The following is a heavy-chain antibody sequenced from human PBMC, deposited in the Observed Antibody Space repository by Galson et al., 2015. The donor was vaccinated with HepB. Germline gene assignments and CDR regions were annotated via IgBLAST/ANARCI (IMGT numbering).Heavy chain of an antibody. Sequence: SLRLSCAASGFTFSNYGMHWVRQAPGKGLEWVAVILYDGSNKYYADSVKGRFTISRDNSENTLYLQVNSLRAEDTAVYYCARATYSGSYYSFWYFDLWGRGTLVTVSS. D-gene: IGHD1-26*01. J-gene: IGHJ2*01. CDR2: ILYDGSNK. CDR3: ARATYSGSYYSFWYFDL. CDR1: GFTFSNYG. V-gene: IGHV3-30*03.